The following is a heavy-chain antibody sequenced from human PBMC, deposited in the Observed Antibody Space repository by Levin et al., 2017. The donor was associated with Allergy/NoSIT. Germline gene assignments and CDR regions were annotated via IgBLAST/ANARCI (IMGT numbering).Heavy chain of an antibody. CDR1: GFTFSSYA. CDR2: ISGSGDST. J-gene: IGHJ3*02. V-gene: IGHV3-23*01. CDR3: AKDLYTLLWFRELEPDDAFDI. D-gene: IGHD3-10*01. Sequence: GGSLRLSCAASGFTFSSYAMSWVRQAPGKGLEWVSGISGSGDSTYYADSVKGRFTISRDNSKNTLYLQMNSLRAEDTAVDYCAKDLYTLLWFRELEPDDAFDIWGQGTMVTVSS.